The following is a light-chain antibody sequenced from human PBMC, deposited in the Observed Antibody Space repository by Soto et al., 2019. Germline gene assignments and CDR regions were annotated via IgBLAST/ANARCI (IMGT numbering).Light chain of an antibody. Sequence: DIQMTQSPSTLSGSVGDRVTITCRASQTICSWLAWYQQKPGKAPKLLIYKASTLKSGVQSRFSGSGSGTEFTLTNSSLQPDDFATYYCQHYNSYSEAFGQGTKVELK. V-gene: IGKV1-5*03. CDR2: KAS. CDR3: QHYNSYSEA. J-gene: IGKJ1*01. CDR1: QTICSW.